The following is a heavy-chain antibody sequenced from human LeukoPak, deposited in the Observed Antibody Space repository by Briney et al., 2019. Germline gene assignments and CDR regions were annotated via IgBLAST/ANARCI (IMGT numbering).Heavy chain of an antibody. CDR2: ISHDGSNK. V-gene: IGHV3-30-3*01. J-gene: IGHJ4*02. D-gene: IGHD2-15*01. CDR1: GFTFSSYA. Sequence: GGSLRLSCAASGFTFSSYAMHWVRQAPGKGLEWVAVISHDGSNKYYADSVKGRFTISRDNSKNTLHLQMNSLRAVDTAVYYCARGVVVVVAASLDYWGQGTLVTVSS. CDR3: ARGVVVVVAASLDY.